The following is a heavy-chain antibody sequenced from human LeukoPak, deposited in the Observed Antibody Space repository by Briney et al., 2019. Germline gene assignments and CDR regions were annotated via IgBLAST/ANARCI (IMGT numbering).Heavy chain of an antibody. CDR1: GFTFSSYA. J-gene: IGHJ4*02. D-gene: IGHD6-19*01. Sequence: GGSLRLSCAASGFTFSSYAMSWVRQAPGKGLEWVSAISGSGGSTYYADSVKGRFTISSDNSKNTLYLQMNSLRAEDTAVYYCAKGKDSSGWYLVFDYWGQGTLVTVSS. CDR3: AKGKDSSGWYLVFDY. V-gene: IGHV3-23*01. CDR2: ISGSGGST.